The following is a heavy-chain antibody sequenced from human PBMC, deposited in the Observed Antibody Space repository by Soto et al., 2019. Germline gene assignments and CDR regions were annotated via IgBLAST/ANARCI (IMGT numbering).Heavy chain of an antibody. Sequence: QVQLVESGGGVVQPGRSLRLSCAASGFTFRSSGMHWVRQAPGKGLEWVAVIWYDGSNKYYADSVKGRFTISRDNSKNTLYLQMNSLRAEDTAVYYCARDPLDYAPDYYYSGMDVWGQGTTVTVSS. J-gene: IGHJ6*02. D-gene: IGHD4-17*01. CDR1: GFTFRSSG. CDR3: ARDPLDYAPDYYYSGMDV. CDR2: IWYDGSNK. V-gene: IGHV3-33*01.